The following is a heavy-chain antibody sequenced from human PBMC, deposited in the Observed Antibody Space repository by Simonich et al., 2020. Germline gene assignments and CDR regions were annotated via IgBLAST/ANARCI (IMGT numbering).Heavy chain of an antibody. Sequence: QVQLVQSGAEVKKPGASVKVSCKASGYTFTGYYMHWVRQAPGQGLEWRGWINPNSGGTNHAKKFQGRVTMTRDTSISTAYMELSRLRSDDTAVYYCARGALTGDYYYMDVWGKGTTVTVSS. J-gene: IGHJ6*03. CDR2: INPNSGGT. CDR1: GYTFTGYY. CDR3: ARGALTGDYYYMDV. D-gene: IGHD7-27*01. V-gene: IGHV1-2*02.